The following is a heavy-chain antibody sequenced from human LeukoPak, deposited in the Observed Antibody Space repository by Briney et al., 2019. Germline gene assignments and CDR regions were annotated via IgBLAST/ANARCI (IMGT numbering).Heavy chain of an antibody. CDR3: ARVVVVRRVVILAFDI. Sequence: PSETLSLSCTVSGDSVSDYYWSWIRQPPGRGLEWIAYNSDSGTISYNPSLKSRLTISVATSKNQFSLKLSSVTAADTAVYYCARVVVVRRVVILAFDIWGQGTMVTVSS. D-gene: IGHD3-10*01. J-gene: IGHJ3*02. V-gene: IGHV4-59*02. CDR1: GDSVSDYY. CDR2: NSDSGTI.